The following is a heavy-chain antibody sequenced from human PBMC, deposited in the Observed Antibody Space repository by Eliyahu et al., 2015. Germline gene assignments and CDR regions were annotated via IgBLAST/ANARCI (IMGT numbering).Heavy chain of an antibody. D-gene: IGHD4-17*01. CDR2: INAGNGNT. CDR3: AREVHDYGDQGFYYFDY. Sequence: QVQLVQSGAEVKKPGASVXXSCKAXGXTXTSYAMHWVRQAPGQRLEWMGWINAGNGNTKYSQKFQGRVTITRDTSASTAYMELSSLRSEDTAVYYCAREVHDYGDQGFYYFDYWGQGTLVTVSS. V-gene: IGHV1-3*01. CDR1: GXTXTSYA. J-gene: IGHJ4*02.